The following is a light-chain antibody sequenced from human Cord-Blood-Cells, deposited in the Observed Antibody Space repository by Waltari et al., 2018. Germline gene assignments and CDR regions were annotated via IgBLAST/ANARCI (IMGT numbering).Light chain of an antibody. Sequence: QSALTQPPSASGSPGQSVTISCTGTSSDVGGYNYVSWYQQHPGKAPKRMIYEVSKRPSGVHDRFSGSKSGNTASLPVSGLQAEDEADYYCSSYAGSNNLVFGGGTKLTVL. J-gene: IGLJ3*02. CDR3: SSYAGSNNLV. CDR1: SSDVGGYNY. CDR2: EVS. V-gene: IGLV2-8*01.